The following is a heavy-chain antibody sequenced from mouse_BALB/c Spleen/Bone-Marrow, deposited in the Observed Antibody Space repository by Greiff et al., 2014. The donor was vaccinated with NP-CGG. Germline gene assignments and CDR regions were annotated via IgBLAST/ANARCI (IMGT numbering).Heavy chain of an antibody. V-gene: IGHV5-17*02. Sequence: EVMLVESGGGLVQPGGSRKLSCAASGFTFSSFGVHWVRQAPEKGLEWVAYISSGSSTIYYADTVKGRFTISRDNPKNTLFLQMTSLRSEDTAMYYCARSLITTATYYFDYWGQGTTLTVSS. J-gene: IGHJ2*01. CDR2: ISSGSSTI. D-gene: IGHD1-2*01. CDR1: GFTFSSFG. CDR3: ARSLITTATYYFDY.